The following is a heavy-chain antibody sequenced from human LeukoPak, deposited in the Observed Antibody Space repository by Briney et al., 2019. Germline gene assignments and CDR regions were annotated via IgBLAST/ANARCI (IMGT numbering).Heavy chain of an antibody. D-gene: IGHD6-13*01. V-gene: IGHV3-23*01. Sequence: GGSLRLSCAASGFTFSSYAMSWVRQTPEKGLEWVSAISGSGGSTYYADSVKGRFTISRDNSKNTLYLQMNSLRAEDTAVYFCAKDLAYSSSWIDGTDYWGQGALVTVSS. J-gene: IGHJ4*02. CDR3: AKDLAYSSSWIDGTDY. CDR2: ISGSGGST. CDR1: GFTFSSYA.